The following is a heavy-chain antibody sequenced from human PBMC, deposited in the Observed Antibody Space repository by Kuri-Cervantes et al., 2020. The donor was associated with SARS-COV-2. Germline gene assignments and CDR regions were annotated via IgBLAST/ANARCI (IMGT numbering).Heavy chain of an antibody. J-gene: IGHJ3*02. CDR2: ISGSGGST. Sequence: GESLKISCAASGFTFSSYAMSWVRQAPGKGLEWVSAISGSGGSTYYADSVKGRFTISRDNSKNTLYLQMNSLRAKDTAVYYCAKGPVGATGAFDIWGQGTMVTVSS. V-gene: IGHV3-23*01. CDR3: AKGPVGATGAFDI. D-gene: IGHD1-26*01. CDR1: GFTFSSYA.